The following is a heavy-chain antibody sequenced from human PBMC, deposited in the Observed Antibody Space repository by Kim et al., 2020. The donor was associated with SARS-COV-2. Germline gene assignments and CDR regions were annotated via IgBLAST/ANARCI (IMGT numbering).Heavy chain of an antibody. Sequence: GDTRYYADSVEGRFTISRDNSKNTLYLQMNSLRAEDTAIYYCAQEEVPNDCWGQGTLVTVSS. CDR3: AQEEVPNDC. CDR2: GDTR. V-gene: IGHV3-23*01. J-gene: IGHJ4*02.